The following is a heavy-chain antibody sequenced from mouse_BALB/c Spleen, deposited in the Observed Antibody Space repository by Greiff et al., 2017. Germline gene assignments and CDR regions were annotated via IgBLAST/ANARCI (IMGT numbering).Heavy chain of an antibody. D-gene: IGHD2-14*01. CDR2: INSNGGST. Sequence: EVKLVESGGGLVQPGGSLKLSCAASGFTFSSYGMSWVRQTPDKRLELVATINSNGGSTYYPDSVKGRFTISRDNAKNTLYLQMSSLKSEDTAMYYCARDQAYYRSDYWGQGTTLTVSS. CDR1: GFTFSSYG. CDR3: ARDQAYYRSDY. J-gene: IGHJ2*01. V-gene: IGHV5-6-3*01.